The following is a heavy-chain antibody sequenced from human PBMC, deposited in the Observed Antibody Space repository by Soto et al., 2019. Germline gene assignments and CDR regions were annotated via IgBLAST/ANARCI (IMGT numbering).Heavy chain of an antibody. CDR2: ISSSSSYI. Sequence: EVQLVESGGGLVKPGGSLRLSCAASGFTFSSYSMNWVRQAPGKGLEWVSSISSSSSYIYYADSVKGRFTISRDNAKNSLYLQMNSLRAEDTAVYYCARVTYSSGWYDGNYWGQGTLVTVSS. D-gene: IGHD6-19*01. CDR3: ARVTYSSGWYDGNY. J-gene: IGHJ4*02. CDR1: GFTFSSYS. V-gene: IGHV3-21*01.